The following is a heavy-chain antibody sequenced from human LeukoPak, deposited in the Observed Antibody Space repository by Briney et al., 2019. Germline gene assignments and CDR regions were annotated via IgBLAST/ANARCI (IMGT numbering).Heavy chain of an antibody. V-gene: IGHV1-18*01. Sequence: ASVKVSCKASGYSFTRFGITWVRQAPGQGLEWMGWISALYGHTNYAQKFQGRVTMTTDTSTSTAYMELRSLRSDDTAVYYCAKDFYHGHCXGLSCFLLDSWGQGALVIVSS. CDR3: AKDFYHGHCXGLSCFLLDS. J-gene: IGHJ4*02. CDR1: GYSFTRFG. D-gene: IGHD2-21*01. CDR2: ISALYGHT.